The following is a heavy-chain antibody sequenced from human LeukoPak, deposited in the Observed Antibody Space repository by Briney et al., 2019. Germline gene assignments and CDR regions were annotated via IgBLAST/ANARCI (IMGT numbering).Heavy chain of an antibody. D-gene: IGHD1-26*01. V-gene: IGHV3-7*01. Sequence: PGGSLRLSCAASGFTFSSYWMSWVRQAPGKGLEWVANIKQDGSEKYYVDSVKGRFTISRDNAKNSLYLQMNSLRAEDTAVYYCGRKGRGSYYAFDIWGKGKMVTVSS. CDR3: GRKGRGSYYAFDI. CDR2: IKQDGSEK. CDR1: GFTFSSYW. J-gene: IGHJ3*02.